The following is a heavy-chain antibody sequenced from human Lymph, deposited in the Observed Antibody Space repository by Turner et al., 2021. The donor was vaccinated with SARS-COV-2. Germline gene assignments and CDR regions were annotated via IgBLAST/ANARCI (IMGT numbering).Heavy chain of an antibody. D-gene: IGHD3-10*01. CDR3: AREMGAGSDY. CDR1: GFTFSSYA. V-gene: IGHV3-30*04. Sequence: QVQLVESGGGVVQPGRSLRLSCAASGFTFSSYAMRWVRQAPGKGLEWVALISYDGSNKYYADSVKGRFTISRDNSKNTLYLQMNSLRAEDTAVYYCAREMGAGSDYWGQGTLVTVSS. J-gene: IGHJ4*02. CDR2: ISYDGSNK.